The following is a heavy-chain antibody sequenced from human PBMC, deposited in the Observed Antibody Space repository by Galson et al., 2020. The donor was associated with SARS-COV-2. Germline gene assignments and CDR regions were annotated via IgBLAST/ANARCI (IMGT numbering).Heavy chain of an antibody. CDR2: ISWNSGDI. V-gene: IGHV3-9*01. Sequence: GGSLRLSCTASGFTFDDYAMHWVRQVPGKGLEWVSGISWNSGDIHYADSVKGRFTISRDNAKNSLYLQLNSLRTEDTAFYYCAKEDGYNDYFDYWGQGALVTVSS. D-gene: IGHD5-12*01. CDR1: GFTFDDYA. CDR3: AKEDGYNDYFDY. J-gene: IGHJ4*02.